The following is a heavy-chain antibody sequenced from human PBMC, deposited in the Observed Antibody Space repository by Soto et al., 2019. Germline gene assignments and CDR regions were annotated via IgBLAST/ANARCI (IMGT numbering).Heavy chain of an antibody. D-gene: IGHD3-22*01. Sequence: ASVKVSCKASGYTFTSYYMHWVRQAPGQGLEWMGIINPSGGSTSYAQKFQGRVTMTRDTSTSTVYMELSSLRSEDTAVYYCARDQDYYDSSGYYGGSWFDPRGQGTLVTVSS. CDR1: GYTFTSYY. CDR3: ARDQDYYDSSGYYGGSWFDP. V-gene: IGHV1-46*01. J-gene: IGHJ5*02. CDR2: INPSGGST.